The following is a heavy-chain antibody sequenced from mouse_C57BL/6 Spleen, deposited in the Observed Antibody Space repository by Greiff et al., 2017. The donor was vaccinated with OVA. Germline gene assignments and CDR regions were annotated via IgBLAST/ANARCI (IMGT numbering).Heavy chain of an antibody. CDR3: ARYDYYGSSHWYFDV. D-gene: IGHD1-1*01. V-gene: IGHV1-4*01. Sequence: QVHVKQSGAELARPGASVKMSCKASGYTFTSYTMHWVKQRPGQGLEWIGYINPSSGYTKYNQKFKDKATLTADKSSSTAYMQLSSLTSEDSAVYYCARYDYYGSSHWYFDVWGTGTTVTVSS. CDR2: INPSSGYT. J-gene: IGHJ1*03. CDR1: GYTFTSYT.